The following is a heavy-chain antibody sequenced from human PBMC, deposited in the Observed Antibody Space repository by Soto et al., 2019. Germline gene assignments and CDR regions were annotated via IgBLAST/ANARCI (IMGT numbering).Heavy chain of an antibody. CDR2: ISGSGGST. CDR3: AKEGSSWQEYYFDY. D-gene: IGHD6-13*01. V-gene: IGHV3-23*01. Sequence: PGGSLRLSCAASGFTFSSYAMSWVRQAPGKGLEWVSAISGSGGSTYYADSVKGRFTISRDNSKNTLYLQTNSLRAEDTAVYYCAKEGSSWQEYYFDYWGQGTLVTVPQ. CDR1: GFTFSSYA. J-gene: IGHJ4*02.